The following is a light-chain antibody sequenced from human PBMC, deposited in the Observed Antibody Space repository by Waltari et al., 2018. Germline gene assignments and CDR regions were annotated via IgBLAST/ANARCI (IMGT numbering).Light chain of an antibody. CDR2: EVI. J-gene: IGLJ2*01. V-gene: IGLV2-8*01. CDR3: SSYAGSNGVL. CDR1: SSDIGAYDY. Sequence: QSALTQPPSASGSPGQSVTISCTGTSSDIGAYDYVPWYQQHPGKAPKLMICEVIKRPSGVPPRFSGSKSGNTASLTVSELQAEDEADYYCSSYAGSNGVLFGGGTKVTVL.